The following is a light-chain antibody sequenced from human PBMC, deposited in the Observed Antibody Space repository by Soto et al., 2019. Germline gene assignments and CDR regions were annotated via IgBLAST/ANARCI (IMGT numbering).Light chain of an antibody. V-gene: IGLV1-44*01. CDR3: AAWDDSRIGPV. J-gene: IGLJ3*02. CDR1: SSNIGSNT. Sequence: QAVVTQPPSASGTPGQRVTISCSGSSSNIGSNTVNWYQHLPRTAPKLLIYSNGRRPSGVPDRFSGSKSGTSASLAISGLQSEDEADYYCAAWDDSRIGPVFGVGTQLTVL. CDR2: SNG.